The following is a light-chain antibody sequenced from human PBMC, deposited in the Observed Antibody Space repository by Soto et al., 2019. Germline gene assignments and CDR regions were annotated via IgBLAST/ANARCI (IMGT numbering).Light chain of an antibody. CDR3: NSYTTSSTRV. CDR2: EVS. J-gene: IGLJ1*01. Sequence: QSVLTQPASVSGSPGQSITISCTGTTSDVGRYNYVSWYRQYPGKAPKLMIFEVSNRPSGVSDRFFGSKSGNTASLTISGLQAEDEADYYCNSYTTSSTRVFGTGTKVTVL. V-gene: IGLV2-14*01. CDR1: TSDVGRYNY.